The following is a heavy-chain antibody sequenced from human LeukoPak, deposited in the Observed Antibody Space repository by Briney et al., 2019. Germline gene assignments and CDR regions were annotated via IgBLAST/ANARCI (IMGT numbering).Heavy chain of an antibody. CDR3: SEGYFEPFDH. J-gene: IGHJ4*02. CDR2: LSYTGKT. D-gene: IGHD2/OR15-2a*01. CDR1: GASVSSSH. V-gene: IGHV4-59*02. Sequence: SETLSLTCVVSGASVSSSHWNWIRQLPGKGLEWIGCLSYTGKTDYNPSLTSRVTISLDTSKNQVSPKLRSVTAADTAVYYCSEGYFEPFDHWGQGTLVTVSS.